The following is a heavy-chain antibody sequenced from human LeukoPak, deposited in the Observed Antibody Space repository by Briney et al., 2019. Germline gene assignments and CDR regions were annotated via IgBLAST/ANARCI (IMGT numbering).Heavy chain of an antibody. CDR3: AKDREDSSGESTMDY. CDR2: IWYDGSNK. V-gene: IGHV3-33*06. CDR1: GFTFSSYG. D-gene: IGHD3-22*01. Sequence: GGSLRLSCAASGFTFSSYGMHWVRQAPGKGLEWVAVIWYDGSNKYYADSVKGRFTISRDNSKNTLYLQMNSLRAEDTAVYYCAKDREDSSGESTMDYWGQGTLVTVYS. J-gene: IGHJ4*02.